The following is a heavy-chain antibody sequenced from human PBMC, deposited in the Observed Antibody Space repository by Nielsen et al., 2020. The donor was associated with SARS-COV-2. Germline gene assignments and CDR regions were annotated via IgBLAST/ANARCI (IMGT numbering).Heavy chain of an antibody. CDR3: AKDIIVATVGGPGY. V-gene: IGHV3-53*01. J-gene: IGHJ4*02. Sequence: GESLKISCAASGFTVSSNYMSWVRQAPGKGLEWVSVIYSGGSTYYADSVKGRFTISRDNSKNTLYLQMNSLRAEDTALYYCAKDIIVATVGGPGYWGQGTLVTVSS. CDR2: IYSGGST. CDR1: GFTVSSNY. D-gene: IGHD5-12*01.